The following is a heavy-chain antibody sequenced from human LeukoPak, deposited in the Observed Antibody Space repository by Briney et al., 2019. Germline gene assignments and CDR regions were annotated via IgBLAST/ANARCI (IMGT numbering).Heavy chain of an antibody. CDR3: ARDPPTRQYTNSFSLDY. J-gene: IGHJ4*02. CDR1: GFTFSSYA. Sequence: PGGSLRLSCAASGFTFSSYAMHWVRQAPGKGLQWVAVIWYDGSSKYYADSVKGRFNISRDNSKNTLYLQLNSLRADDTAVYSCARDPPTRQYTNSFSLDYWGQGTLVTVSS. CDR2: IWYDGSSK. V-gene: IGHV3-33*01. D-gene: IGHD6-13*01.